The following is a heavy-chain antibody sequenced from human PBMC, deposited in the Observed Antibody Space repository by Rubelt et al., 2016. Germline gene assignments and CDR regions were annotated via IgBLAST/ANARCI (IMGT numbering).Heavy chain of an antibody. J-gene: IGHJ4*02. CDR1: GFTFTSSA. D-gene: IGHD3-3*01. CDR3: AAGLWIGWPGGYFDY. V-gene: IGHV1-58*02. CDR2: IVVGSGNT. Sequence: GAEVKKPGTSVKVSCKASGFTFTSSAMQWVRQARGQRLEWIGWIVVGSGNTNYAQKFQERVTITRDMSTSTAYMELSSLRSEDTAVYYCAAGLWIGWPGGYFDYWGQGTLVTVSS.